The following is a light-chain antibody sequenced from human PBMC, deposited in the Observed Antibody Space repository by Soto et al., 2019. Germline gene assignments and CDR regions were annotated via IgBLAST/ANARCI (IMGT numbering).Light chain of an antibody. Sequence: QSALTQSASVSGSPGQSITISCTGTSSDVGGYNHVSWYQQYPGRAPKLMIYEVSNRPSGVSNRFSGSKSGNTASLTISGLQAEDEADYYCTSYTSSSTFVFGTGTKLTVL. J-gene: IGLJ1*01. CDR1: SSDVGGYNH. CDR3: TSYTSSSTFV. CDR2: EVS. V-gene: IGLV2-14*01.